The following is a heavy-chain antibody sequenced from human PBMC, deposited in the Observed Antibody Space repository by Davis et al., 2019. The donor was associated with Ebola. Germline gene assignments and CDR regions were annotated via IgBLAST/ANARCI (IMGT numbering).Heavy chain of an antibody. D-gene: IGHD3-16*01. V-gene: IGHV3-7*03. CDR2: IRQDGSEK. J-gene: IGHJ5*02. CDR1: GFSFSSHW. Sequence: GESLKISCAAFGFSFSSHWMSWVRQAPGKGLEWVANIRQDGSEKHYVDSVKGRFTISRDNAKNSLYLQMNSLRTEDTAVYYCAREAVWRFDPWGQGTLDTVSS. CDR3: AREAVWRFDP.